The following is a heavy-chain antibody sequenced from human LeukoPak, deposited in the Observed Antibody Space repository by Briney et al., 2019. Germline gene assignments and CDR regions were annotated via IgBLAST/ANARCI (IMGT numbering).Heavy chain of an antibody. Sequence: SVKVSCKASGGTFSSCAISWVRQAPGQGLEWMGGIIPIFGTANYAQKFQGRVTITTDESTSTAYMELSSLRSEDTAVYYCARVTRSGYSYGSVKGYYFDYWGQGTLVTVSS. CDR2: IIPIFGTA. J-gene: IGHJ4*02. CDR1: GGTFSSCA. V-gene: IGHV1-69*05. D-gene: IGHD5-18*01. CDR3: ARVTRSGYSYGSVKGYYFDY.